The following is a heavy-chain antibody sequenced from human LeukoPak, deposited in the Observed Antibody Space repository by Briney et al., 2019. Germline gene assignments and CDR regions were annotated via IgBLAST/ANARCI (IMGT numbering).Heavy chain of an antibody. CDR1: GGSLSNYY. Sequence: SETLSLTCSVSGGSLSNYYWTWIRRPPGKGLEWIGYIYSSGSANYNPSLKSRVTISIDTSKKQFSLKRRSVTAADTAVYYWAREVVAAAEVDYWGQGTLVTVSS. J-gene: IGHJ4*02. D-gene: IGHD6-13*01. CDR3: AREVVAAAEVDY. CDR2: IYSSGSA. V-gene: IGHV4-4*08.